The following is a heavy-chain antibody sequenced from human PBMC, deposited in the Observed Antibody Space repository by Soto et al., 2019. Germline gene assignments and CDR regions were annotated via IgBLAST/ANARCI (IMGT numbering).Heavy chain of an antibody. J-gene: IGHJ4*02. D-gene: IGHD5-12*01. V-gene: IGHV1-2*02. CDR1: GYTFTGYY. CDR2: INPNSGGT. CDR3: ARDRRRDGYDFAY. Sequence: ASVKVSCKASGYTFTGYYMHWVRQAPGQGLEWMGWINPNSGGTNCAQKFQGRVTMTRDTSISTAYMELSRLRSDDTAVYYCARDRRRDGYDFAYWGQGTQVTVSS.